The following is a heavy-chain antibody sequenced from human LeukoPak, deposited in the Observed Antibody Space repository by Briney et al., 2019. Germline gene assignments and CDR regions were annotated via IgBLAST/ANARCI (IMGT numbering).Heavy chain of an antibody. J-gene: IGHJ3*02. V-gene: IGHV3-20*04. CDR2: INWNGGST. D-gene: IGHD6-6*01. Sequence: GGSLRLSCAASGFTFDDYGMSWVRQAPGKGLEWVSGINWNGGSTGYADSVKGRFTISRDNAKDSLCLQMNSLRAEDTALYYCARAFSPYSSSSYTDAFDIWGQGTMVTVSS. CDR3: ARAFSPYSSSSYTDAFDI. CDR1: GFTFDDYG.